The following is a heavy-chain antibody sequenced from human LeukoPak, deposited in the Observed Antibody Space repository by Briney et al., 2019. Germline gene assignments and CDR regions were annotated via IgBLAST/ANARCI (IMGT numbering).Heavy chain of an antibody. Sequence: SGGSLRLSCAASGFTFSSYAMSWVRQAPGKGLEWVSAISGSGGSTYYADSVKGRFTISRDNSKNTLYLQMNSLRAEDTAVYYCAKRGRDYYDSSGYYIWIDAFDIWGQGTMVTVSS. V-gene: IGHV3-23*01. CDR2: ISGSGGST. CDR1: GFTFSSYA. D-gene: IGHD3-22*01. CDR3: AKRGRDYYDSSGYYIWIDAFDI. J-gene: IGHJ3*02.